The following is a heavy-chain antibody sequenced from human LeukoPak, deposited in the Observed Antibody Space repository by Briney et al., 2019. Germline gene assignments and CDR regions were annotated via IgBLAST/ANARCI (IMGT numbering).Heavy chain of an antibody. CDR3: ARGDPRYYYGMDV. Sequence: TGGSLRLSCAASGFTFSSYAMSWVRQAPGKGLEWVSVIYSGGSTYYADSVKGRFTISRDNSKNTLYLQMNSLRAEDTAVYYCARGDPRYYYGMDVWGQGTTVTVSS. J-gene: IGHJ6*02. V-gene: IGHV3-66*01. CDR1: GFTFSSYA. CDR2: IYSGGST.